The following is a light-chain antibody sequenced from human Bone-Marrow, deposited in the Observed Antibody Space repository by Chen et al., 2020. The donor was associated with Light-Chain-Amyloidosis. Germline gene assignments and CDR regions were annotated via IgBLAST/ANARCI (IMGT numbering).Light chain of an antibody. Sequence: SYVLTQPSSVSVAPGQTATSACGGNNIGSTSVHWYQQTPGQAPLLVVYDDSDRPSWIPERLSGSNSENTATLTISRVEAGDEADYYCQVWDRSSDRPVFGGGTKLTVL. CDR1: NIGSTS. CDR2: DDS. CDR3: QVWDRSSDRPV. J-gene: IGLJ3*02. V-gene: IGLV3-21*02.